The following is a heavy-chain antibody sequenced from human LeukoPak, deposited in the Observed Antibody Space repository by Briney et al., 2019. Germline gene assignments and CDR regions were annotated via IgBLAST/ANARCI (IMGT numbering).Heavy chain of an antibody. J-gene: IGHJ4*02. CDR1: GGTFSSYA. D-gene: IGHD1-1*01. V-gene: IGHV1-69*01. Sequence: SVKVSCKASGGTFSSYAISWVRQAPGQGLEWMGGIIPIFGTANYAQKFQGRVTITADESTSTAYMELSSLRSEDTAVYYCASVGRVWNDGTMYYWGQGTLVTVSS. CDR3: ASVGRVWNDGTMYY. CDR2: IIPIFGTA.